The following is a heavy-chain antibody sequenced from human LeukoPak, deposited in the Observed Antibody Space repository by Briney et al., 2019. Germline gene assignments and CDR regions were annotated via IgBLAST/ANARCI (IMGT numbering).Heavy chain of an antibody. D-gene: IGHD2-8*01. Sequence: ASVKVSCKASGYTFTGYYMHWVRQAPGQGLEGMGWINPNSGGTNYAQKFQGRVTMTRDTSISTAYMELSRLRSDDTAVYYCARGGYCTNGVCDIWFDYWGQGTLVTVSA. CDR3: ARGGYCTNGVCDIWFDY. J-gene: IGHJ4*02. CDR2: INPNSGGT. V-gene: IGHV1-2*02. CDR1: GYTFTGYY.